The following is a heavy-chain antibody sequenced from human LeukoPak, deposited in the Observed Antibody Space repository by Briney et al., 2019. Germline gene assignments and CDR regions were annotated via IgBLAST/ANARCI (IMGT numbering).Heavy chain of an antibody. V-gene: IGHV3-23*01. J-gene: IGHJ4*02. CDR2: ISPSGDST. CDR3: ARRLLIAGLTDFSDN. Sequence: GGSLRLPCAASGFTSSSHSMSWVRQAPGEGLECVSAISPSGDSTSYPDSVKGRFTIFRDNSKNILYLQMNSLIVEDTAIYYCARRLLIAGLTDFSDNWGQGTLVTVSS. D-gene: IGHD3-22*01. CDR1: GFTSSSHS.